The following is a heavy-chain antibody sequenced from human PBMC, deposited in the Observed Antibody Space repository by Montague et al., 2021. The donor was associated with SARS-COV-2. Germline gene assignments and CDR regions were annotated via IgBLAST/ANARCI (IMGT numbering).Heavy chain of an antibody. V-gene: IGHV6-1*01. CDR3: ARAGSLGNFDY. CDR1: GDSVSSNSAA. CDR2: SYYRSKRYN. D-gene: IGHD3-10*01. J-gene: IGHJ4*02. Sequence: CAISGDSVSSNSAARNWNRQSPSRRFDWLGRSYYRSKRYNDYAVSVKSRVTINPDTSKNQFSLQLNSVTPEDSAVYYCARAGSLGNFDYWGQGTLVTVSS.